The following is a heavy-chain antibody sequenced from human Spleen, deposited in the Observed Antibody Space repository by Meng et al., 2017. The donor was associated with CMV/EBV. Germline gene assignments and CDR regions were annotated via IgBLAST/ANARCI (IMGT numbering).Heavy chain of an antibody. CDR1: GYTFTGYY. V-gene: IGHV1-2*02. J-gene: IGHJ6*02. D-gene: IGHD3-3*01. Sequence: ASVKVSCKASGYTFTGYYIHWVRQAPGQGLEWMGWINPNSGGTNYAQKFQGRVTMTRDTSISTAYMELSRLRSDDTAVYYCSSQRDYDFWSGYYNWSPYYYGMDVWGQGTTVTVSS. CDR3: SSQRDYDFWSGYYNWSPYYYGMDV. CDR2: INPNSGGT.